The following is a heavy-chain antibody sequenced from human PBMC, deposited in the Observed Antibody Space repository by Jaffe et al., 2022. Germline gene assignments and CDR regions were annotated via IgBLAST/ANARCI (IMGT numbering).Heavy chain of an antibody. CDR3: ARELDIVVVPAAPRPRCFDY. V-gene: IGHV1-46*01. J-gene: IGHJ4*02. D-gene: IGHD2-2*01. Sequence: QVQLVQSGAEVKKPGASVKVSCKASGYTFTSYYMHWVRQAPGQGLEWMGIINPSGGSTSYAQKFQGRVTMTRDTSTSTVYMELSSLRSEDTAVYYCARELDIVVVPAAPRPRCFDYWGQGTLVTVSS. CDR2: INPSGGST. CDR1: GYTFTSYY.